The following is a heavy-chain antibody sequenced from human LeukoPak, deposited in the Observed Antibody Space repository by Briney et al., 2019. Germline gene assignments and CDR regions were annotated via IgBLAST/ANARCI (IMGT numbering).Heavy chain of an antibody. CDR1: GASMSSCSYY. CDR3: ARRGKLGAGPDSLDY. CDR2: IYYTANS. J-gene: IGHJ4*02. Sequence: PSETLSLTCSVSGASMSSCSYYWGWIRQPPGKGLEWIGSIYYTANSYYNPSLKSRVTISMDTSKKQVFLKMTSVTAADTAVYYCARRGKLGAGPDSLDYWGQGILVTVSS. D-gene: IGHD1-26*01. V-gene: IGHV4-39*01.